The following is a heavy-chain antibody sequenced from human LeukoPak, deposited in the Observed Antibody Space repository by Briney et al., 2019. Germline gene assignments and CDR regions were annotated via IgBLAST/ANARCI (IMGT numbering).Heavy chain of an antibody. Sequence: PGGSLRFSCAASGFTFSSYGIHWVRQAPGKGLEWVAYILYDGTNKSFAESVKGRFTISRDNSKYTVYLHMNSLRLDDTGVYFCGKEEEIGSPIDYWAREPWSPSPQ. J-gene: IGHJ4*02. CDR3: GKEEEIGSPIDY. CDR2: ILYDGTNK. CDR1: GFTFSSYG. V-gene: IGHV3-30*02. D-gene: IGHD1-26*01.